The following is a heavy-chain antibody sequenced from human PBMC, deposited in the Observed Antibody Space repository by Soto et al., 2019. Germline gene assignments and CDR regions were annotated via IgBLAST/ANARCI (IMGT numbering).Heavy chain of an antibody. D-gene: IGHD3-22*01. J-gene: IGHJ4*02. V-gene: IGHV1-2*02. Sequence: GAPVEVSCQASGYTFTGSYMHWVRQAPGQGLEWMGWINPNSSGTNYAQKFQGRVTMTRDTSTSTVYMELSSLRSEDTAVYYCARGTMIVVVTPLDYWGQGTLVTVSS. CDR3: ARGTMIVVVTPLDY. CDR2: INPNSSGT. CDR1: GYTFTGSY.